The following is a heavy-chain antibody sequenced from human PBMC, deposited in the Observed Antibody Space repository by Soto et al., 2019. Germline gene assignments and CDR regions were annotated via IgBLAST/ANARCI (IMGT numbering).Heavy chain of an antibody. CDR1: GGSFSGYY. D-gene: IGHD2-21*02. J-gene: IGHJ6*02. CDR2: INHSGTI. V-gene: IGHV4-34*01. Sequence: SETLSLTCAVYGGSFSGYYWTWIRQPPGKGLEWIGEINHSGTINFNPSLKSRVTIALDTSKKHFSLKLISVTDADPAAYYCARADRTLVTSYSLDVWGQGTTVTVSS. CDR3: ARADRTLVTSYSLDV.